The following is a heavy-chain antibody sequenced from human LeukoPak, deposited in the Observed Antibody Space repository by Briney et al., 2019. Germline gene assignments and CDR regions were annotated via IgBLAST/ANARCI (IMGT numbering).Heavy chain of an antibody. J-gene: IGHJ4*02. CDR3: ARGEVSASLYYFDF. CDR2: VSGYTGNT. CDR1: VYTFTTYG. D-gene: IGHD5/OR15-5a*01. V-gene: IGHV1-18*01. Sequence: ASVTVSFKTSVYTFTTYGVSWVRQAPGQGLEWMGWVSGYTGNTNCAERFQGRVTMTTDTSTSTVYMELTSLRSDDTAVYYCARGEVSASLYYFDFWGQGTLVTVS.